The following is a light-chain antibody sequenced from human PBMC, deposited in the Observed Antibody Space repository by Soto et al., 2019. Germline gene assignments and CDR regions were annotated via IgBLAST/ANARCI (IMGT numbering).Light chain of an antibody. CDR2: NVS. Sequence: QSALTQPASVSGSPGQSITISCTGTSSDVGGYNYVSWYQQHPGKAPKLMIYNVSSRPSGVSNRFSGSKSGNTASLTISGLQAEDEADYYCSSYRSNSPWVFGGGTKVTVL. CDR1: SSDVGGYNY. J-gene: IGLJ3*02. V-gene: IGLV2-14*01. CDR3: SSYRSNSPWV.